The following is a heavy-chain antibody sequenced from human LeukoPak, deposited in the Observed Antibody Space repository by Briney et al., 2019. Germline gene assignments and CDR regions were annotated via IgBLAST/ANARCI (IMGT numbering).Heavy chain of an antibody. V-gene: IGHV1-18*01. J-gene: IGHJ6*02. Sequence: GASVTVSCKASGYTFTSYGISRVRQAPGQGLEWMGWISAYNGNTNYAQKLQGRVTMTTDTSTSTAYMELRSLRSDGTAVYYCARVIVGYCSGGSCGVAGYYYYGMDVWGQGTTVTVSS. CDR2: ISAYNGNT. CDR3: ARVIVGYCSGGSCGVAGYYYYGMDV. D-gene: IGHD2-15*01. CDR1: GYTFTSYG.